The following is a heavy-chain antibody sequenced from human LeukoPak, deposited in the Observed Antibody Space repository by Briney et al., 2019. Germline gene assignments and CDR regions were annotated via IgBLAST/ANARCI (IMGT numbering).Heavy chain of an antibody. CDR1: GYTFTGYY. V-gene: IGHV1-2*02. Sequence: GASVKVSCKASGYTFTGYYMHWVRHAPGQGLEWMGWINPTSGGTNFAQKFQGRVTMTRDTSIITAYMELSSLRSDDTAVYYCARDVLRMVRGVILPNFDYWGQGTLVTVSS. CDR2: INPTSGGT. D-gene: IGHD3-10*01. CDR3: ARDVLRMVRGVILPNFDY. J-gene: IGHJ4*02.